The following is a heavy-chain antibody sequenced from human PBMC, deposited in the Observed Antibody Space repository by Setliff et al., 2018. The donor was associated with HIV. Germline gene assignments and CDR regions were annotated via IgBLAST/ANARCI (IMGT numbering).Heavy chain of an antibody. V-gene: IGHV4-30-4*08. D-gene: IGHD3-3*01. J-gene: IGHJ4*02. CDR2: IHYSGSI. CDR3: MRGRSITIFGVAYFDF. Sequence: TSETLSLTCTVSGGSISSGVYYWSWIRHHPGKGLEWIGYIHYSGSIYYNPSLKSRVTISVDTSNNQFSLKVTSVTAADTAVYYCMRGRSITIFGVAYFDFWGQGTQVTVSS. CDR1: GGSISSGVYY.